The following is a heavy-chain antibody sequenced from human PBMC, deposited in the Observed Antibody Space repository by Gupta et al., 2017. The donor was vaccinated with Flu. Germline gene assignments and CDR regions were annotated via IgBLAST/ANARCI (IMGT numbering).Heavy chain of an antibody. CDR2: ISRSSTYI. D-gene: IGHD1-26*01. V-gene: IGHV3-21*01. J-gene: IGHJ4*02. CDR3: VRDTGSGMD. Sequence: EVQLVESGGGLVKPGGSLRLSCAASGFPFSDNRMNWVRQAPGKGLEWVSSISRSSTYIYYVDSVTGRFTISRDNAKKFLYLQMNSLRAEDTAVYYCVRDTGSGMDWGQGTLVTVSS. CDR1: GFPFSDNR.